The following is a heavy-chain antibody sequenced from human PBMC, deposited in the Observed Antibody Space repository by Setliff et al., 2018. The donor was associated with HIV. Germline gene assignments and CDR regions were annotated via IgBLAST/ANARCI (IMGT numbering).Heavy chain of an antibody. CDR2: IHHSGSA. CDR1: GYSISDGYY. CDR3: ARAMGANWSYYYYMDV. J-gene: IGHJ6*03. D-gene: IGHD1-26*01. Sequence: SETLSLTCAVSGYSISDGYYWGWIRQPPGKGPEWIGSIHHSGSAHFNPSLKSRVAMSLDTSKKHFSLDLYSVTAADTAVYYCARAMGANWSYYYYMDVWGKGTTVTVS. V-gene: IGHV4-38-2*01.